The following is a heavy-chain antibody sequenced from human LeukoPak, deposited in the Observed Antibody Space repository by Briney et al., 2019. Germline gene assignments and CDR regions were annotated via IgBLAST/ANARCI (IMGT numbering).Heavy chain of an antibody. J-gene: IGHJ4*02. CDR3: AKGAYDYIEIAYF. Sequence: GGSLRLSCAASGFTFSSYAMSWVRQAPGKGLEWVSLIIGSSGSTFYADSVKGRFTISRDKSKNTLYLQMNSLRAEDTAVYYCAKGAYDYIEIAYFWGQGSLVTVSS. CDR1: GFTFSSYA. CDR2: IIGSSGST. D-gene: IGHD5-12*01. V-gene: IGHV3-23*01.